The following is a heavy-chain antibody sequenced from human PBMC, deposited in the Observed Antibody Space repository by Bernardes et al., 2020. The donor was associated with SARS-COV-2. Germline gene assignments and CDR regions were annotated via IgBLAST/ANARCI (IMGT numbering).Heavy chain of an antibody. V-gene: IGHV3-33*01. CDR1: GFIFSSYG. Sequence: GGSRRLSGAASGFIFSSYGMHWVRQAPGKGLDWVAVIWFDGTNKYYADSVKGRFTISRDNSKNTLYLQVNSLRPEAPAVSYCARGSGGGGALPVDVWGQGTTVTVSS. CDR3: ARGSGGGGALPVDV. J-gene: IGHJ6*02. D-gene: IGHD2-15*01. CDR2: IWFDGTNK.